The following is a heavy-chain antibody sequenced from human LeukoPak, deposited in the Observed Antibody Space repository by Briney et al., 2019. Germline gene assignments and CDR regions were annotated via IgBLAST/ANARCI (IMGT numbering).Heavy chain of an antibody. Sequence: SETLSLTCTVSGGSISSSTYYWGWIRQPPGKGLEWIGSIYYSGSTYYNPSLKSRVTISVDTSKNQFSLKLSSVTAADTAVYYCARRGYYYYDSSGYCYEFDYWGQGTLVTVSS. V-gene: IGHV4-39*07. D-gene: IGHD3-22*01. CDR2: IYYSGST. CDR1: GGSISSSTYY. J-gene: IGHJ4*02. CDR3: ARRGYYYYDSSGYCYEFDY.